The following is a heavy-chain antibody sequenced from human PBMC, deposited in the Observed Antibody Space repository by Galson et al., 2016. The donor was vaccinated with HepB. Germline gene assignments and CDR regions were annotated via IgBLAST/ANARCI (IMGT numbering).Heavy chain of an antibody. CDR3: TKTGGTAGGSNWPPY. CDR2: IIARDAGGTV. Sequence: SLRLSCAASGVIFSKAWMNWVRQAPGKGLEWVGRIIARDAGGTVDYAAPVKGRFTISRDDSKNTVYLQMNSLKTEDTGVYYCTKTGGTAGGSNWPPYWGQGTLVTVSS. CDR1: GVIFSKAW. J-gene: IGHJ4*02. D-gene: IGHD6-13*01. V-gene: IGHV3-15*07.